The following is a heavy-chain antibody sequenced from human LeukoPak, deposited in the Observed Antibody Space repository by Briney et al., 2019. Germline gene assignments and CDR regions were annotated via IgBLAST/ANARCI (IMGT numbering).Heavy chain of an antibody. D-gene: IGHD3-10*01. CDR3: ARDLRGNVLLWFGELYYGMDV. J-gene: IGHJ6*02. CDR2: IIPIFGTA. V-gene: IGHV1-69*13. Sequence: ASVKVSCKASGGTFSSYAISWVRQAPGQGLEWMGGIIPIFGTANYAQKFQGRVTITADESTSTAYMELSSQRSEDTAVYYCARDLRGNVLLWFGELYYGMDVWGQGTTVTVSS. CDR1: GGTFSSYA.